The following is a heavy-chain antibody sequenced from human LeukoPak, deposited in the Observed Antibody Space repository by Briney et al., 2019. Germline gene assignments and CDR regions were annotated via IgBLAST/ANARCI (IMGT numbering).Heavy chain of an antibody. CDR1: GFTFSSYA. CDR3: VKDGGYDYVWGSYRVDY. J-gene: IGHJ4*02. V-gene: IGHV3-64D*09. CDR2: ISSNGGST. Sequence: GRSLRLSCAASGFTFSSYAMHWVRQAPGKGLEYVSAISSNGGSTYYADSVKGRFTISRDNSKNTLYLQMSSLRAEDTAVYYCVKDGGYDYVWGSYRVDYWGQGTLVTVSS. D-gene: IGHD3-16*02.